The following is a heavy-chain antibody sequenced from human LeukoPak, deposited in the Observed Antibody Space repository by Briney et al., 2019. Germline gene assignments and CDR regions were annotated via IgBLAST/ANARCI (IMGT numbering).Heavy chain of an antibody. Sequence: PSETLSLTCTVSGGSISSSSYYWGWMRQPPGKGLEWIWSIYYSGSTYYNPSLNRRATICVDTPKNQFPLKLSSVTASDTAVYYWARLQSYNDFWTNPLEMTEHWFDPWGQGTLVTVSS. CDR1: GGSISSSSYY. CDR2: IYYSGST. D-gene: IGHD3-3*01. V-gene: IGHV4-39*01. J-gene: IGHJ5*02. CDR3: ARLQSYNDFWTNPLEMTEHWFDP.